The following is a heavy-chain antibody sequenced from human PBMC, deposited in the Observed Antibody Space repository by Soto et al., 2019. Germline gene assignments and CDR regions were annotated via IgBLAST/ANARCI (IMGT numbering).Heavy chain of an antibody. D-gene: IGHD2-15*01. CDR2: INPNSGGT. V-gene: IGHV1-2*04. CDR3: ARAAGYCSGGSCHDYYYYYGMDV. Sequence: ASVKVSCKASGYTFTGYYMHWVRQAPGQGLEWMGWINPNSGGTNYAQKFQGWVTMTRGTSVSTAYMELSRLRSDDTAVYYCARAAGYCSGGSCHDYYYYYGMDVWGQGTTVTVSS. J-gene: IGHJ6*02. CDR1: GYTFTGYY.